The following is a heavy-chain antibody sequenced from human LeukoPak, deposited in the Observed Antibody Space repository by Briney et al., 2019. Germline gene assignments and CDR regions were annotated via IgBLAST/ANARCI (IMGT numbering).Heavy chain of an antibody. CDR1: GASFSGYY. J-gene: IGHJ4*02. CDR2: INHSGST. Sequence: SETLSLTCTVYGASFSGYYWTWVRQPPGKGLEWIGEINHSGSTKYNPSLKSRVTISVDTSKNQFSLKLSSVTAADTAVYYCARGATGPRLADWGQGTLVTVSS. CDR3: ARGATGPRLAD. D-gene: IGHD1-14*01. V-gene: IGHV4-34*01.